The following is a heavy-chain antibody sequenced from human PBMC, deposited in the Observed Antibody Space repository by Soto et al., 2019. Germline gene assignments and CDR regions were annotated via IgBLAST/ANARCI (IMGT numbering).Heavy chain of an antibody. J-gene: IGHJ4*02. CDR1: GFTFRSYA. D-gene: IGHD6-19*01. Sequence: GGSLRLSCAASGFTFRSYAMHWVRQAPGKGLEWLAVISYDGSNKYYADSVKGRFTISRDNSKNTLYLQMNSLRAEDTAVYYCARDANDSGWRHFDYWGQGTLVTVSS. CDR3: ARDANDSGWRHFDY. CDR2: ISYDGSNK. V-gene: IGHV3-30-3*01.